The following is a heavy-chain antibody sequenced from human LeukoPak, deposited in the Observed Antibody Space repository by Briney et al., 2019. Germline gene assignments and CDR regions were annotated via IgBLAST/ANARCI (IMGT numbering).Heavy chain of an antibody. V-gene: IGHV1-46*01. CDR2: INPSGGST. CDR3: ARTRGYYFGY. J-gene: IGHJ4*02. CDR1: GYSFTNYY. Sequence: ASVKVSCKASGYSFTNYYMHWVRQAPGQGLEWMGMINPSGGSTTYAQKFQGRVTTTRDMSTSTVYMELSSLTSEDTAVYYCARTRGYYFGYWGQGTLVTVSS.